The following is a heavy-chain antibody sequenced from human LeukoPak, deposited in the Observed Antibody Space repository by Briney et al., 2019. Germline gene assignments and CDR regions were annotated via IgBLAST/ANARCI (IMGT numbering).Heavy chain of an antibody. J-gene: IGHJ2*01. CDR2: ISSSGSTI. D-gene: IGHD3-22*01. CDR3: ASSRGSSGYSYWYFDL. Sequence: GGSLRLSCAASGFTFSSYEMNWVRQAPGKGLEWVVYISSSGSTIYYADSVKGRFTISRDNAKNSLYLQMKSLRAEDTAVYYCASSRGSSGYSYWYFDLWGRGTLVTVSS. V-gene: IGHV3-48*03. CDR1: GFTFSSYE.